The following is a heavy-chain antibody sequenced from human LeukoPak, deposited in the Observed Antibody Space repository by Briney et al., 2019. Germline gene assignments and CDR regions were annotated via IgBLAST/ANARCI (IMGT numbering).Heavy chain of an antibody. CDR3: ARGPSYGDYYFQH. CDR2: ISSNGGST. J-gene: IGHJ1*01. V-gene: IGHV3-64*01. D-gene: IGHD4-17*01. Sequence: PGGSLRLSCAASGFTFSSYAMHWVRQAPGKGLDYVSAISSNGGSTYYANSVKGRFTISRDNSKNTLYLQMGSLRAEDMAVYYCARGPSYGDYYFQHWGQGTLVTVSS. CDR1: GFTFSSYA.